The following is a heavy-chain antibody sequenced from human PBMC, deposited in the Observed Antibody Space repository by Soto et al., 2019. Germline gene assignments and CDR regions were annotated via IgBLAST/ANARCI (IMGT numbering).Heavy chain of an antibody. CDR3: ARGAPDSRERYYFDY. Sequence: LSPTLSLTCAISGDSVSSNSAAWNWIRQSPSRGLEWLGRTYYRSKWYNDYAVSVKSRITINPDTSKNQFSLQLNSVTPEDTAVYYCARGAPDSRERYYFDYWGQGTRVTVSS. CDR1: GDSVSSNSAA. J-gene: IGHJ4*02. CDR2: TYYRSKWYN. V-gene: IGHV6-1*01.